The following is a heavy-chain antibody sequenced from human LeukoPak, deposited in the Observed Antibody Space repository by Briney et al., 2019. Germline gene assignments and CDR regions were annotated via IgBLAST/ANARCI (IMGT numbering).Heavy chain of an antibody. CDR3: AKERSASGGSCFLCFDD. V-gene: IGHV3-30*02. D-gene: IGHD2-15*01. J-gene: IGHJ4*02. CDR2: IRHDGSDK. Sequence: GGSLRLSCAASGFTFSDFGMHWVRQAPGKGLEWVAFIRHDGSDKYYADSVRGRFTISRDNSKNTVYLQMNSLRTEDTSVYYCAKERSASGGSCFLCFDDWGQGTLVTVSS. CDR1: GFTFSDFG.